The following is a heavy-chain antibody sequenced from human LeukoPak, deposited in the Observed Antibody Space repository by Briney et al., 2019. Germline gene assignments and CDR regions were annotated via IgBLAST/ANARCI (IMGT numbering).Heavy chain of an antibody. CDR3: AREYDSITTILNS. D-gene: IGHD3-3*01. CDR1: GYTFTGYY. J-gene: IGHJ4*02. Sequence: GASVKVSCKASGYTFTGYYMHWVRQAPGQELEWMGRINPNSGGTNYAQKFQGRVTMTRDTSISTAYMELSRLRSDDTAVYYCAREYDSITTILNSWGQGTLVTVSS. CDR2: INPNSGGT. V-gene: IGHV1-2*06.